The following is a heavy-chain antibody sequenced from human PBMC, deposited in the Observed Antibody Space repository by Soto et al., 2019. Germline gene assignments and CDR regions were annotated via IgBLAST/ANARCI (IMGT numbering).Heavy chain of an antibody. Sequence: GGSLRLSCAGSGFTFSSYSMNWVRQAPGKGLEWVSSISGGSDYIDYADSVKGRFTISRDNAKNSLYLQMNSLRAEDTAMYYCARDGYPLPLLLWGQGTLVTVSS. CDR3: ARDGYPLPLLL. CDR1: GFTFSSYS. D-gene: IGHD3-22*01. CDR2: ISGGSDYI. J-gene: IGHJ4*02. V-gene: IGHV3-21*01.